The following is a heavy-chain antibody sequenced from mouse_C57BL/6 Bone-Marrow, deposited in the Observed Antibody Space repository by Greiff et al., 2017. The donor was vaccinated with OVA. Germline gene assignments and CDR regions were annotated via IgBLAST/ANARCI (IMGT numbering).Heavy chain of an antibody. CDR3: AFYYGSSYRYFDV. CDR2: INPNYGTT. V-gene: IGHV1-39*01. CDR1: GYSFTDYN. J-gene: IGHJ1*03. D-gene: IGHD1-1*01. Sequence: VQLKQSGPELVKPGASVKISCKASGYSFTDYNMNWVKQSNGKSLEWIGVINPNYGTTSYNQKFKGKATLTVDQSSSTAYMQLNSLTSEDSAVYYGAFYYGSSYRYFDVWGTGTTVTVSS.